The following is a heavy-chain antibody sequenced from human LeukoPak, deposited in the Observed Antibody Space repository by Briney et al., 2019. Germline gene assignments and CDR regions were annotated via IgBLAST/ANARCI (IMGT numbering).Heavy chain of an antibody. CDR1: GYTLTELS. Sequence: ASVKVSCKVSGYTLTELSMHWVRQAPGKGLEWMGGFDPEDGETIYAQKFQGRVTMTEDTSTDTAYMELSSLRSEDTAVSYCATEPIEIQLWRQYYFDYWGQGTLVTVSS. D-gene: IGHD5-18*01. V-gene: IGHV1-24*01. J-gene: IGHJ4*02. CDR2: FDPEDGET. CDR3: ATEPIEIQLWRQYYFDY.